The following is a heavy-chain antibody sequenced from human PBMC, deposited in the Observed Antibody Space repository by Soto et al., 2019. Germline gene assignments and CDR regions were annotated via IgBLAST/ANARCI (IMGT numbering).Heavy chain of an antibody. J-gene: IGHJ4*02. CDR1: GGSISSSNW. CDR2: IYHSGST. V-gene: IGHV4-4*02. CDR3: AGGELVVVAALTH. D-gene: IGHD2-15*01. Sequence: QVQLQESGPGLVKPSGTLSLTCAVSGGSISSSNWWSWVRQPPGKGLEWSGEIYHSGSTDYNPSLKSRVTIPVDNSPNQFCLQLSSVTAADTAVYYCAGGELVVVAALTHWGQGTLVTVSS.